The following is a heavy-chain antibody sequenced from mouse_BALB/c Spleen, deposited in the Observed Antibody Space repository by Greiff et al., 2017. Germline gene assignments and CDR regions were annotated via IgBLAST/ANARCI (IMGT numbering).Heavy chain of an antibody. V-gene: IGHV3-1*02. Sequence: EVKLLQSGPDLVKPSQSLSITCTVTGYSITSGYSWHWIRQFPGNKLEWMGYIHYSGSTNYNPTLNGRLPITVDTSKNQFFLQLNCVTTEDTAIYYCARGSGDYYGLEDWGQGTTVTVAA. CDR1: GYSITSGYS. CDR2: IHYSGST. D-gene: IGHD6-1*01. CDR3: ARGSGDYYGLED. J-gene: IGHJ4*01.